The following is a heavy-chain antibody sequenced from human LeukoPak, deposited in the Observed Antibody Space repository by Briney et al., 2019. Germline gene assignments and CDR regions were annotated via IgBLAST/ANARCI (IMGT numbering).Heavy chain of an antibody. Sequence: PSETLSLTCTVSGGSISSYYWSWIRQPPGKGLEWIGYIYYSGSTNYNPSLKSRVTISVDTSKNQFSLKLSSVTAADTAVYYCARLPDFGYGDYSRRWFDPWGQGTLVTVSS. J-gene: IGHJ5*02. CDR3: ARLPDFGYGDYSRRWFDP. CDR2: IYYSGST. V-gene: IGHV4-59*08. CDR1: GGSISSYY. D-gene: IGHD4-17*01.